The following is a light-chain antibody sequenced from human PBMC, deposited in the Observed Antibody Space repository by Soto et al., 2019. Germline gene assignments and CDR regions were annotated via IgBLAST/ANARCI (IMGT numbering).Light chain of an antibody. CDR3: QHFLSYPLT. J-gene: IGKJ4*01. Sequence: DIQMTQSPSTLSASVGDRVTITCRASQRISSWLAWYQQKPGKAPKLLIYEASTLQSGAPSRFSGSGSGTEFTLTISSLQPDDFATYYCQHFLSYPLTFGGGTKVDIK. CDR2: EAS. V-gene: IGKV1-5*03. CDR1: QRISSW.